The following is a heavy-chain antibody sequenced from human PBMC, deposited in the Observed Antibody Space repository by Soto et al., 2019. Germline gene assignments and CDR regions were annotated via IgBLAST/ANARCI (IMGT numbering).Heavy chain of an antibody. CDR2: IKSKTDGGTT. J-gene: IGHJ4*02. D-gene: IGHD3-3*01. CDR1: GFTFSNAW. Sequence: EVQLVESGGGLVKPGGSLRLSCAASGFTFSNAWMNWVRQAPGKGLEWVGRIKSKTDGGTTDYAAPVKGRFTISRDDSKNTLYLQMNSLKTEDTAVYYCTTDRIFRLRFLEWFPEPPVYWGQGTLVTVSS. V-gene: IGHV3-15*07. CDR3: TTDRIFRLRFLEWFPEPPVY.